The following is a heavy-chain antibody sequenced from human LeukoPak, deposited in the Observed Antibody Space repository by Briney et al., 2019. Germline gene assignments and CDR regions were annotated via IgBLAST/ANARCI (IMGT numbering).Heavy chain of an antibody. CDR2: ISGSGSTI. D-gene: IGHD1-26*01. V-gene: IGHV3-48*04. CDR1: GFTFTSYA. CDR3: AREGGWERLRGAFDI. Sequence: GGSLRLSCAASGFTFTSYAMGWVRQAPGKGLEWVSVISGSGSTIYYADSVKGRFTISRDNAKNSLYLQMNSLRAEDTAVYYCAREGGWERLRGAFDIWGQGTMVTVSS. J-gene: IGHJ3*02.